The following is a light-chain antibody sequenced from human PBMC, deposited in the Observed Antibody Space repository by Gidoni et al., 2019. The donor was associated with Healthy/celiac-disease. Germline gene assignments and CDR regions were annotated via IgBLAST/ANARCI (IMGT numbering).Light chain of an antibody. V-gene: IGLV2-14*03. CDR1: SSDVGGYNY. CDR3: SSYTSSSTLFYV. Sequence: QSALTQPAPVSGSPGPSITISCTGTSSDVGGYNYVSWYQQHPGKAPKLMIYDVSNRPSGVSNRFSGSKSGNTASLTISGLQAEDEADYYCSSYTSSSTLFYVFGTGTKVTVL. CDR2: DVS. J-gene: IGLJ1*01.